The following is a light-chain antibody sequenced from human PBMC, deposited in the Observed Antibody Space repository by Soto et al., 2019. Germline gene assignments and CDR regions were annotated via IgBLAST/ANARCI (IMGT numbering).Light chain of an antibody. CDR2: EVT. J-gene: IGLJ3*02. Sequence: QSDLTQPASVSGSPGQSIAISCTGTSSDVGGYNYVSWYQQHPGKAPKLMIYEVTNRPSGVSDRFSGSKSGNTASLTISGLQAEDEADYYCSSYTSSRTWVFGGGTKLTVL. CDR3: SSYTSSRTWV. V-gene: IGLV2-14*01. CDR1: SSDVGGYNY.